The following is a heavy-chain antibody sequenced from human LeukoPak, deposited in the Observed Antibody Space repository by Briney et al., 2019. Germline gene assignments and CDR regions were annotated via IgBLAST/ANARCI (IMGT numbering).Heavy chain of an antibody. Sequence: SQTLSLTCSVSGDSINSGGYYWNWIRQFPGKDLEWIGYIQYSGSTHYNTSLKSRVTISVDTSKTQFSLKMTSLTAADTAVYYCARLAMVRGLDIWGQGTMVIVSS. J-gene: IGHJ3*02. CDR2: IQYSGST. V-gene: IGHV4-31*03. CDR3: ARLAMVRGLDI. D-gene: IGHD3-10*01. CDR1: GDSINSGGYY.